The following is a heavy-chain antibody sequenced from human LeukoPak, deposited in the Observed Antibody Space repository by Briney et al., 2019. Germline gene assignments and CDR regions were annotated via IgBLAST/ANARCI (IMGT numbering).Heavy chain of an antibody. CDR3: ARDLSSYYDFWSGPGKTYYFDY. V-gene: IGHV3-21*01. Sequence: AGSLGLSCAASGFTFSSYSMNWVRQAPGKGLEWVSSISSSSSYIYYADSVKGRFTISRDNAKNSLYLQMNSLRAEDTAVYYCARDLSSYYDFWSGPGKTYYFDYWGQGTLVTVSS. CDR1: GFTFSSYS. D-gene: IGHD3-3*01. J-gene: IGHJ4*02. CDR2: ISSSSSYI.